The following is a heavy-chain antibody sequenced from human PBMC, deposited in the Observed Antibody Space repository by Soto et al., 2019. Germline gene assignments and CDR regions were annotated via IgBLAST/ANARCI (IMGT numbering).Heavy chain of an antibody. Sequence: SETLSLTCAVYGGSVSVYDWSLIRQTPGKGLEWIGEINHSGSTNYNPSLKSRVTISVDTSKNQFSLKLSSVTAADTAVYYCARAITMVRGVISNYFDYWGQGTLLTV. D-gene: IGHD3-10*01. V-gene: IGHV4-34*01. CDR1: GGSVSVYD. J-gene: IGHJ4*02. CDR3: ARAITMVRGVISNYFDY. CDR2: INHSGST.